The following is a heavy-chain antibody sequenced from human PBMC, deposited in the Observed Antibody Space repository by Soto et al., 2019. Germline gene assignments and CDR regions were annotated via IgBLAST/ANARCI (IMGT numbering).Heavy chain of an antibody. D-gene: IGHD3-10*01. V-gene: IGHV4-31*03. CDR1: GGSISSVGYY. J-gene: IGHJ4*02. CDR2: IYNSGST. Sequence: QVQLQESGPGLVKPSQTLSLTCTVSGGSISSVGYYWSWLRQHPGQGLEWIGYIYNSGSTYYNPSLKSRITIPVDTSKTQCSLKLSSVTAADTAVYYCARYGSGSYYPTPFDYWGQGTLVTVSS. CDR3: ARYGSGSYYPTPFDY.